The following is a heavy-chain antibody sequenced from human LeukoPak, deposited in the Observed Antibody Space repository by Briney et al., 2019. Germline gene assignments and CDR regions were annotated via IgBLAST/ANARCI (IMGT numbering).Heavy chain of an antibody. CDR2: ISNSGGNT. D-gene: IGHD6-13*01. V-gene: IGHV3-23*01. J-gene: IGHJ5*02. Sequence: GGSLRLSCAAFGFPFSASAMSWVRQAPGKGLEWVSTISNSGGNTYYANSVRGRFTISRDNSKNTLYLQMNSLRAEDTAVYYCAKDLVMYSSLNWFDPWGQGTLVTVSS. CDR1: GFPFSASA. CDR3: AKDLVMYSSLNWFDP.